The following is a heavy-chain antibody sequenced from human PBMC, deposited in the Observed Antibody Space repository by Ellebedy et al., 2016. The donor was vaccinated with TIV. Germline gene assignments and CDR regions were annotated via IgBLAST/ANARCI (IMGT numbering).Heavy chain of an antibody. CDR3: ARGPCGYSGYDYLLGYYYYYMDV. D-gene: IGHD5-12*01. J-gene: IGHJ6*03. CDR1: GYTFTSYD. Sequence: ASVKVSXKASGYTFTSYDINWVRQATGQGLEWMGWMNPNSGNTGYAQKFQGRVTMTRNTSISTAYMELSSLRSEDTAVYYCARGPCGYSGYDYLLGYYYYYMDVWGKGTTVTVSS. CDR2: MNPNSGNT. V-gene: IGHV1-8*01.